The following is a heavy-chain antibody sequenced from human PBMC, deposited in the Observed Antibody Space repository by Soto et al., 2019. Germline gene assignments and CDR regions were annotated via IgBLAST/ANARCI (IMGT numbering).Heavy chain of an antibody. CDR2: ISGSGMST. Sequence: EVQLLDSGGGLVQPGGSLRLSCAASGFTFSNYGMTWVRQAPGKGPEWVSSISGSGMSTYYADSVKGRFTISRDNSKNTLYLQMNSLRAEVTAVYYCAKDRVEAAGSPYYFDYWGQGTLATVSS. CDR1: GFTFSNYG. CDR3: AKDRVEAAGSPYYFDY. D-gene: IGHD6-13*01. V-gene: IGHV3-23*01. J-gene: IGHJ4*02.